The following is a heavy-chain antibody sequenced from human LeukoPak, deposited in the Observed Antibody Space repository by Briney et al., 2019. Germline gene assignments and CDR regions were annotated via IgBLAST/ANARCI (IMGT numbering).Heavy chain of an antibody. CDR3: ARDLGGPLIAAAGTFDY. J-gene: IGHJ4*02. CDR1: GFTFSSYE. D-gene: IGHD6-13*01. Sequence: GGSLRLSCAASGFTFSSYEMNWVRQAPGKGLEWVSYISSIGSTIYYASSVKGRFTISRDNAKNPLYLQMNSLRAEDTAVYYCARDLGGPLIAAAGTFDYWGQGTLVTVSS. V-gene: IGHV3-48*03. CDR2: ISSIGSTI.